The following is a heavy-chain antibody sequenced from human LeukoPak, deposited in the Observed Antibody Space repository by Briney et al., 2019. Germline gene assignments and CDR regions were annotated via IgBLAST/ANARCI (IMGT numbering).Heavy chain of an antibody. CDR2: INHSGST. CDR3: ARHPPLTSYDSSGPDN. Sequence: SETLSLTCAVYGGSFSGYYWSWIRQPPGKGLEWIGEINHSGSTNYNPSLKSRVTISVDTSKNQSSLKLSSVTAADTAVYYCARHPPLTSYDSSGPDNWGQGTMVTVSS. V-gene: IGHV4-34*01. J-gene: IGHJ3*02. D-gene: IGHD3-22*01. CDR1: GGSFSGYY.